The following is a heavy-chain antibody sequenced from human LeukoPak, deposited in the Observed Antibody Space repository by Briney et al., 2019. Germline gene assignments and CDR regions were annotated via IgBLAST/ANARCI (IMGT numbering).Heavy chain of an antibody. CDR2: INSDGSTT. Sequence: PGGSLRLSCAASGFTFSSYWMHWIRHVPGKGLVWVSRINSDGSTTNYADSVKGRFTISRDNAKNTLYLQMSSLRAEDTAVYYCARTTGTANFGDWGQGTLVTVSS. CDR1: GFTFSSYW. V-gene: IGHV3-74*01. CDR3: ARTTGTANFGD. D-gene: IGHD2-21*02. J-gene: IGHJ4*02.